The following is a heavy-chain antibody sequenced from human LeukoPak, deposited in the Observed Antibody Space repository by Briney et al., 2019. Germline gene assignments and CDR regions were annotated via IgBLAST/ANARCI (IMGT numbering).Heavy chain of an antibody. CDR1: GFTFDDYA. CDR3: ARDHGYSGYESY. D-gene: IGHD5-12*01. Sequence: GGSLRLSCAASGFTFDDYAMHWVRQAPGKGLEWVSLISGDGGSTYYADSVKGRFTISRDNAKNSLYLQMNSLRAEDAAVYYCARDHGYSGYESYWGQGTLVTVSS. J-gene: IGHJ4*02. V-gene: IGHV3-43*02. CDR2: ISGDGGST.